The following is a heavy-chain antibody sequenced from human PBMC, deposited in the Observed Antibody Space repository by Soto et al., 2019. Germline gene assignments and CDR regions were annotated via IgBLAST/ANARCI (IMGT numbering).Heavy chain of an antibody. D-gene: IGHD7-27*01. Sequence: QVQLQESGPGLVKPSETLSLTCTVSNDSISTYYWTWIRQRPAQGLEWIGFIYYSGSTNYNPSLQSRVTISVDTSKNQFSLKMNSVTAADTAVYYCARPGRDWGALHYWGQGTLFTVSS. CDR1: NDSISTYY. J-gene: IGHJ4*02. CDR2: IYYSGST. V-gene: IGHV4-59*08. CDR3: ARPGRDWGALHY.